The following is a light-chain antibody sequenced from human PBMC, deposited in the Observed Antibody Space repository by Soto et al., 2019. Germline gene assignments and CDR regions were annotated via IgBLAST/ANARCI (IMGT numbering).Light chain of an antibody. CDR2: DAS. J-gene: IGKJ1*01. CDR3: QQYNSYST. V-gene: IGKV1-5*01. CDR1: QSISTW. Sequence: DIQMTQSPSTLSATAGDRVTITCRASQSISTWLAWYQQKPGKAPKLLIYDASSLESGVPSRFRGSGSGTEFTLTISSLQPEDFASYYCQQYNSYSTFGQGTKVDI.